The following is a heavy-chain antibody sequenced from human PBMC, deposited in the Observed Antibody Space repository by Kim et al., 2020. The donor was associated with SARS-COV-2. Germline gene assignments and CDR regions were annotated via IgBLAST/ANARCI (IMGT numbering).Heavy chain of an antibody. D-gene: IGHD1-26*01. CDR2: IYPDDSDT. Sequence: GESLKISCKASGYSFTTYWIGWVRQMPGKGLEWMGIIYPDDSDTRYSPSFQGQVTISADKSITTAYLQWSSLKASDTAMYYCARVETGSYSHPFDCWGQGTLGTVSS. CDR3: ARVETGSYSHPFDC. V-gene: IGHV5-51*01. CDR1: GYSFTTYW. J-gene: IGHJ4*02.